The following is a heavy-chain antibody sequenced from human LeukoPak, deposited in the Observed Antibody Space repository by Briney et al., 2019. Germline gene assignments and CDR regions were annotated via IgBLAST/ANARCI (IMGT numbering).Heavy chain of an antibody. CDR1: GYTFTGYY. CDR3: ARDSGRKIVGATYYFDY. V-gene: IGHV1-2*02. CDR2: INPNSGGT. D-gene: IGHD1-26*01. Sequence: GASVKVSCKASGYTFTGYYMHWVRQAPGQGLEWMGWINPNSGGTNYAQKFQGRATMTRDTSISTAYMELSRLRSDDTAVYYCARDSGRKIVGATYYFDYWGQGTLVTVSS. J-gene: IGHJ4*02.